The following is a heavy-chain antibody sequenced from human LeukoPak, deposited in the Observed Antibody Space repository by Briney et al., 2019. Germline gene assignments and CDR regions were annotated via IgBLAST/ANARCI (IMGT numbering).Heavy chain of an antibody. CDR1: GFIFNNYR. J-gene: IGHJ4*02. CDR3: ARDGYTTSWFPFEY. CDR2: ISSTSSTI. V-gene: IGHV3-48*02. D-gene: IGHD6-13*01. Sequence: GGSLRLSCAASGFIFNNYRMNWVRQAPGKGLEWVSYISSTSSTIYYADSVKGRFTISRDNAKNALYLQMNSLRDEDTAVYYCARDGYTTSWFPFEYWGQGTLVTVSS.